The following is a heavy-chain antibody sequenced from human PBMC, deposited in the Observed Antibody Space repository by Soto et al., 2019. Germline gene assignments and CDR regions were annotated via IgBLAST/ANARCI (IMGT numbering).Heavy chain of an antibody. CDR2: ISGSGGST. V-gene: IGHV3-23*01. J-gene: IGHJ5*02. CDR3: XXXXXXXXXXXXWXDP. Sequence: EVQLLESGGGLVQPGGSLRLSCAASGFTFSSYAMSWVRQAPGKGXXXXSAISGSGGSTYYADSVKGRFTISRDNSKXXXXXXXXXXXXXXXXXXXXXXXXXXXXXXXXWXDPWGQGTLVTVSS. CDR1: GFTFSSYA.